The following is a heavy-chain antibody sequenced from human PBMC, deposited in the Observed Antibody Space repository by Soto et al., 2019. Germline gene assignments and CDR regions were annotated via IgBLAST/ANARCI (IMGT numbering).Heavy chain of an antibody. J-gene: IGHJ6*02. Sequence: QVQLVQSGAEVKKPGASVKVSCKASGYTFTSYGISWVRQTPGQGLEWMGWISAYNGNTNYAQKLQGRVTMPTDTSPSTAYMELRSLRSDDTAVYYCSRGEYCSGGSCYALISGMDVWGQGTTVTVSS. CDR3: SRGEYCSGGSCYALISGMDV. CDR1: GYTFTSYG. D-gene: IGHD2-15*01. CDR2: ISAYNGNT. V-gene: IGHV1-18*01.